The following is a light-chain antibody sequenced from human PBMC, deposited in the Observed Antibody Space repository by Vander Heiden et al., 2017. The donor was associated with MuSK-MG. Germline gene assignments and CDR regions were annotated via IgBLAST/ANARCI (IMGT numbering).Light chain of an antibody. Sequence: SALTQPASVSGSPGQPITISCTGTSSDVGRDNYVAWYQQHPGKAPILMMYDVSKRPSGVSNRFSGSKSGTTASTTISGLQGEDDAYYYCTSYTSTSRLVFGTGTKLTVL. CDR3: TSYTSTSRLV. CDR2: DVS. V-gene: IGLV2-14*01. J-gene: IGLJ1*01. CDR1: SSDVGRDNY.